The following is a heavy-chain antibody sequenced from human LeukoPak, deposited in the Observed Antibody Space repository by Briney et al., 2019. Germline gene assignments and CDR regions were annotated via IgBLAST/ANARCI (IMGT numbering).Heavy chain of an antibody. Sequence: SETLSLTCAVSGGSFRGYYWSWIRQPTGQGLEWIGVINHSGSTNYNPTLKTRVTISVDTSQHQFSLKLSSVTAADTAVYYCAREGGGTIFGGVIIGTHNWFDPWGQGTLVTVSS. V-gene: IGHV4-34*01. CDR2: INHSGST. D-gene: IGHD3-3*01. CDR3: AREGGGTIFGGVIIGTHNWFDP. J-gene: IGHJ5*02. CDR1: GGSFRGYY.